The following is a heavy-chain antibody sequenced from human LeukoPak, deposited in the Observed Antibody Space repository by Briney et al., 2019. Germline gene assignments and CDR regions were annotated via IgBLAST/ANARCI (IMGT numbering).Heavy chain of an antibody. V-gene: IGHV3-23*01. D-gene: IGHD6-13*01. Sequence: GGSLRLSCAASGFTFSTYAMSWVRQAPGKGLEWVSGISSSGSGGSTYCADSVKGRFTISRDNSKNTLYLQINSVRAEDTAVYYCARAYSSSWYDFWGQGTLVTVSS. CDR2: ISSSGSGGST. CDR1: GFTFSTYA. CDR3: ARAYSSSWYDF. J-gene: IGHJ5*01.